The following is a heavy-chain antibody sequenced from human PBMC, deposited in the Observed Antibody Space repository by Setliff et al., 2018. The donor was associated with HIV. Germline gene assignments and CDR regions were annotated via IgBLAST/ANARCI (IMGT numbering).Heavy chain of an antibody. CDR3: ASEGWSDHYYYYMDV. J-gene: IGHJ6*03. V-gene: IGHV4-4*07. CDR1: GGSISSYY. CDR2: IFSSGTT. Sequence: SETLSLTCSVSGGSISSYYWNWIRQPAGKGLEWIGRIFSSGTTNYNPSLQSRITMSVDTSKNQFSLKLNSVTAADTAVYYCASEGWSDHYYYYMDVWDKGTTVTVSS. D-gene: IGHD2-15*01.